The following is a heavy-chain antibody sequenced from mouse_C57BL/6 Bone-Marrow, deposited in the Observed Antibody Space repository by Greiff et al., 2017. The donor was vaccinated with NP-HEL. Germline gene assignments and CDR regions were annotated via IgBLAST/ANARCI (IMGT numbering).Heavy chain of an antibody. CDR3: TVPYYYGSIDAMDY. CDR2: IRLKSDNYAT. Sequence: EVKLEESGGGLVQPGGSMKLSCVASGFTFSNYWMNWVRQSPEKGLEWVAQIRLKSDNYATHYAESVKGRFTISRDDSKSSVYLQMNNLRAEDTGMYYCTVPYYYGSIDAMDYGGQGTSVTVSS. J-gene: IGHJ4*01. V-gene: IGHV6-3*01. CDR1: GFTFSNYW. D-gene: IGHD1-1*01.